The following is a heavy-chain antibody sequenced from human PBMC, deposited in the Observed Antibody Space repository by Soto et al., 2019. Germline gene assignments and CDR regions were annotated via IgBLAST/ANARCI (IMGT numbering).Heavy chain of an antibody. CDR1: GYSFMSKW. D-gene: IGHD3-9*01. Sequence: PGESLEISGQGSGYSFMSKWIGWLRQMPGKGLEWMASIYPGDSDTRYSPSFQGQVTISAVKSISTAYLQWSSLKASDTAMYYCARTGYYDILTGFPMDVWGQGTTVTVSS. V-gene: IGHV5-51*01. J-gene: IGHJ6*02. CDR2: IYPGDSDT. CDR3: ARTGYYDILTGFPMDV.